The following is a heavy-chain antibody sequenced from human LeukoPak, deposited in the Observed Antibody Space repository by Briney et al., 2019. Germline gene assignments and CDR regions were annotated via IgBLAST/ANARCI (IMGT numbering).Heavy chain of an antibody. CDR1: GFTVSSNY. V-gene: IGHV3-66*01. J-gene: IGHJ4*02. CDR2: IYSGGST. CDR3: VREYWEQRDYFDY. Sequence: GGSPRLSCAASGFTVSSNYMSWVRQAPGKGLEWVSIIYSGGSTYYVDFVKGRFTISRDNSKNTLYLQMNSLRAEDTAVYYCVREYWEQRDYFDYWGQGTLVTVSS. D-gene: IGHD1-26*01.